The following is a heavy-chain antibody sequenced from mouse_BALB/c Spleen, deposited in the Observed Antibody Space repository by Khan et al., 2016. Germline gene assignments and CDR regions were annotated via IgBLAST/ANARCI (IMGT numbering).Heavy chain of an antibody. D-gene: IGHD2-14*01. Sequence: QVQLQQSGAELVRPGSSVKISCKASGYAFSSYWMNWVKQRPGQGLEWIGQIYPGDGDTNYNGKFKGKATLTADKSSSTAYMHLSSLTSEDSAVYFFARRVRRYDMDNLVKGTTVTISS. J-gene: IGHJ4*01. CDR2: IYPGDGDT. CDR3: ARRVRRYDMDN. V-gene: IGHV1-80*01. CDR1: GYAFSSYW.